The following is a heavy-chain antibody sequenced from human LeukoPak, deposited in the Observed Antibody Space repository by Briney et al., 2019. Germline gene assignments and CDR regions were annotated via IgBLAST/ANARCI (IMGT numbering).Heavy chain of an antibody. D-gene: IGHD3-22*01. J-gene: IGHJ4*02. CDR2: IWYHGSNK. Sequence: PGRSLRLSCAASGFTFSSYGMHWVRQAPCKGLEWVAVIWYHGSNKYYADSVKGRFTISRDNSKNTLYLQMNSLRAEDTAVYYCARVGPRYDSSGYYYYFDYWGQGTLVTVSS. V-gene: IGHV3-33*01. CDR3: ARVGPRYDSSGYYYYFDY. CDR1: GFTFSSYG.